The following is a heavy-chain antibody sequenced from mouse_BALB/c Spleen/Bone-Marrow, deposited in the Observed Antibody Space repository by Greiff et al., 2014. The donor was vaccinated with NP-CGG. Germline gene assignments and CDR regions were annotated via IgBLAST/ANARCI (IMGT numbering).Heavy chain of an antibody. D-gene: IGHD2-1*01. CDR3: AREDGNYGYWYFDV. J-gene: IGHJ1*01. V-gene: IGHV1-14*01. Sequence: EVKLQESGPELVKPGASVKMSCKASGYTFTSYVMNWVKQKPGQGLEWIGFFNPYNDGTKFNEKFKGKATLTSDKSSSTAYMELSSLTSEDSAVYYCAREDGNYGYWYFDVWGAGTTVTVSS. CDR1: GYTFTSYV. CDR2: FNPYNDGT.